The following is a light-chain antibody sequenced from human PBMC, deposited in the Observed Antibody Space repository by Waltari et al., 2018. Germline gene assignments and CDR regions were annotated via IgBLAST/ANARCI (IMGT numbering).Light chain of an antibody. CDR1: QGIRND. V-gene: IGKV1-6*01. CDR2: AAS. Sequence: AIQVTQSPSSLSASVGDRVTITCRANQGIRNDLGWYQQKPGKAPQLLIFAASNLESGVPSRFSGSGSGTDFTLTISSLQPEDFATYYCLQDYGYPRTFGQGTKVEIK. J-gene: IGKJ1*01. CDR3: LQDYGYPRT.